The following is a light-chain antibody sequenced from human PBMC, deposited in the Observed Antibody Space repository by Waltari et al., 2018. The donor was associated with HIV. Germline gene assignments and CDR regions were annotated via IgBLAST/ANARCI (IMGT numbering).Light chain of an antibody. CDR2: HSS. CDR3: QQYHHWPPLT. Sequence: TQSPATISVSPGGRVTVSCRASQNVDDKFAWYQQKPGQSPRLLIYHSSVRAAGVTTRFGGAGSATNFTLTITSLQSEDFALYFCQQYHHWPPLTFGGGSRVELK. J-gene: IGKJ4*01. CDR1: QNVDDK. V-gene: IGKV3D-15*01.